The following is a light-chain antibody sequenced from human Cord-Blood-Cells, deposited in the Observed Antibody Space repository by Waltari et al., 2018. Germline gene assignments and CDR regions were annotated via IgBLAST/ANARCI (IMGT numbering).Light chain of an antibody. Sequence: DIVMTQSPDSLAVSLGERATINCKSSQSVLYSSNNKNYLAWYQQKPGQPPKLLIYWASTRESWVPDLFSGSGSGTDFTLTISSRQAEDVAVYYCQQYYSTPYTFGQGTKLEIK. V-gene: IGKV4-1*01. CDR1: QSVLYSSNNKNY. CDR3: QQYYSTPYT. J-gene: IGKJ2*01. CDR2: WAS.